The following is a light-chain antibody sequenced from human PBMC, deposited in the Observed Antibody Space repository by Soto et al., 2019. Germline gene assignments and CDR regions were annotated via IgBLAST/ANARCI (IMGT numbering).Light chain of an antibody. Sequence: ENVLTQSPGTLSLSPGERATLSCRSSQSVSSSYLAWYQQKPGQAPRLLIYSASSRATGIPDRFSGSGSGTDFTLTISRLEPEDFAVYYCQHYGSSPLFTFVQGTKLEIK. CDR2: SAS. J-gene: IGKJ2*01. V-gene: IGKV3-20*01. CDR1: QSVSSSY. CDR3: QHYGSSPLFT.